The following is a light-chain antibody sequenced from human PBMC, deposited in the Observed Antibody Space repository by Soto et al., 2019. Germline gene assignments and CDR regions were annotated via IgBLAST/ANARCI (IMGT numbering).Light chain of an antibody. V-gene: IGKV1-5*03. J-gene: IGKJ1*01. CDR2: KAS. Sequence: IQRTHCLFTLTGSNTNRVTITCRCSQTISSWLAWYQQKPGKAPKLLIYKASTLKSGVPSRFSGSGSGTEFTLTIISLQPAGFAAYYCQHDNSYSEAFGQGTKVDIK. CDR1: QTISSW. CDR3: QHDNSYSEA.